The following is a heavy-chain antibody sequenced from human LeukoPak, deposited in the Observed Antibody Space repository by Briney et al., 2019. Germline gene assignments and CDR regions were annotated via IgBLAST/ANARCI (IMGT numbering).Heavy chain of an antibody. D-gene: IGHD3-22*01. Sequence: SETLSLTCAVSGGSISSSNWWSWVRQPPGKGLEWIGEIYHSGSTNYNPSLKSRVTISVDKSKNQFSLKLSSVTAADTAVYYCAAVTYYYDSSGSFGWGQGTLVTVSS. CDR3: AAVTYYYDSSGSFG. CDR2: IYHSGST. V-gene: IGHV4-4*02. J-gene: IGHJ4*02. CDR1: GGSISSSNW.